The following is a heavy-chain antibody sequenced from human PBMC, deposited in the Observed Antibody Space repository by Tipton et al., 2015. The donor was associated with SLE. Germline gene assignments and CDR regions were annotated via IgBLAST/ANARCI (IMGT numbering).Heavy chain of an antibody. V-gene: IGHV3-30*04. CDR2: ISYDGSNK. CDR1: GFTFTIYA. Sequence: RSLRLSCVASGFTFTIYAMHWVRQAPGKGLEWVAVISYDGSNKYYADSVKGRFTISRDNSKNTLYLQMNSLRAEDTAVYYCAREIIAVAGTDAFDIWGQGTMVTVSS. D-gene: IGHD6-19*01. J-gene: IGHJ3*02. CDR3: AREIIAVAGTDAFDI.